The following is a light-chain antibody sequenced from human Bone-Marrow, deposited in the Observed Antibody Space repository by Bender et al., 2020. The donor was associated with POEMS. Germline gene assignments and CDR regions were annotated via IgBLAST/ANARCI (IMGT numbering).Light chain of an antibody. V-gene: IGLV1-40*01. CDR2: EVN. J-gene: IGLJ2*01. Sequence: QSVLTQPPSVSGAPGQRVTISCTGSSSNTGSGYDINWYQQPPGTAPKLMIYEVNNRPSGVPDRFSGSKSGNTASLTISGLQAEDEADYYCSSYASSSTFVFGGGTKLTVL. CDR1: SSNTGSGYD. CDR3: SSYASSSTFV.